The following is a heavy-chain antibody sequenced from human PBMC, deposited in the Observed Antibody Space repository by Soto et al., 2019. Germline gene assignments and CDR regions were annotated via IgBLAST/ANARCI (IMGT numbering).Heavy chain of an antibody. Sequence: PGGSLRLSCAGSGFTFSSYSMNWVRQAPGKGLEWVSSISSSSSYIYYADSVKGRFTISRDNAKNSLYLQMNSLRAEDTAVYYCARAPRGNYGYPSYFDYWGQGTLVTVSS. J-gene: IGHJ4*02. CDR3: ARAPRGNYGYPSYFDY. V-gene: IGHV3-21*04. CDR2: ISSSSSYI. CDR1: GFTFSSYS. D-gene: IGHD3-10*01.